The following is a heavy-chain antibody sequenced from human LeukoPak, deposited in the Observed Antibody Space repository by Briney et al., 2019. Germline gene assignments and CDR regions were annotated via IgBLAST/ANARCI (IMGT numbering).Heavy chain of an antibody. V-gene: IGHV3-48*04. CDR1: GFTFSSYN. D-gene: IGHD6-19*01. Sequence: GGSLRLSCAASGFTFSSYNMNWVRQAPGKGLERVSYISTSSSTIYYADSVKGRFTISRDNAKNSLYLQMNSLRAEDTAVYYCVRQWLGAFDIWGQGTMVTVSS. J-gene: IGHJ3*02. CDR2: ISTSSSTI. CDR3: VRQWLGAFDI.